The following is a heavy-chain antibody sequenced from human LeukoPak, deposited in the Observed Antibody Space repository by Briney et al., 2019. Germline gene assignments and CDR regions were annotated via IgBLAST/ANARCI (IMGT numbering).Heavy chain of an antibody. CDR3: AKDQDVAAAGTWGSIDY. V-gene: IGHV3-30*18. CDR2: ISYDGSNK. J-gene: IGHJ4*02. D-gene: IGHD6-13*01. CDR1: GFTFSSYG. Sequence: QPGGSLRLSCAASGFTFSSYGMHWVRQAPGKGLEWVAVISYDGSNKYYADSVEGRFTISRDNSKNTLYLQMNSLRAEDTAVYYCAKDQDVAAAGTWGSIDYWGQGTLVTVSS.